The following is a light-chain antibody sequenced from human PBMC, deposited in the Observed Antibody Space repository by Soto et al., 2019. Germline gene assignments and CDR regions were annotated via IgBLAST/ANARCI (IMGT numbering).Light chain of an antibody. J-gene: IGLJ1*01. V-gene: IGLV2-14*01. CDR2: EVS. CDR3: SSYTTSSALDDV. Sequence: QSVLTQPASVSGSPGQSITISCTGTSSDVGGYNSVSWYQQHPGKAPKLMIYEVSNRPSGVSNRFSGSKSGNTASLTISGLQAEDEADYYCSSYTTSSALDDVFGSGTKVTVL. CDR1: SSDVGGYNS.